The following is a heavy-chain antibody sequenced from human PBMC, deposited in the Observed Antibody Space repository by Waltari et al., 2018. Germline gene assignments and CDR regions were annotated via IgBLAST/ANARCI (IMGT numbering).Heavy chain of an antibody. Sequence: EVQVLESGGLLVQPGGSLRLSCAASTFPFSHYAMTWVRQAPGKGLEYISSISGGGGVTVYANSVKGRFTISRDNSKSTLYLQMNSLRGEDTATYYCAKDPNGDYIGAFDTWGQGTMVTVSP. CDR3: AKDPNGDYIGAFDT. D-gene: IGHD2-8*01. CDR1: TFPFSHYA. J-gene: IGHJ3*02. CDR2: ISGGGGVT. V-gene: IGHV3-23*01.